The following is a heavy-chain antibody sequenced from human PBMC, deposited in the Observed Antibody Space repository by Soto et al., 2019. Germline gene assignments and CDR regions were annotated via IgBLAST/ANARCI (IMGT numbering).Heavy chain of an antibody. D-gene: IGHD2-2*01. V-gene: IGHV3-21*01. J-gene: IGHJ4*02. CDR2: ISSGSSYI. CDR1: GFTFSTYS. Sequence: EVQLVESGGGLVKPGGSLRLSCAASGFTFSTYSMHWVRQAPGKGLEWVSSISSGSSYIYYADSLKGRLTISRDNAKNPLYLQMNSLRADDTAVYYCGGSGGSTSWYVGYWGQGTLVTVSS. CDR3: GGSGGSTSWYVGY.